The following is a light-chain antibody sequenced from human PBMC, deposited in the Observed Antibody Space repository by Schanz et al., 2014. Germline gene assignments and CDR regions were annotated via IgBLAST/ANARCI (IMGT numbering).Light chain of an antibody. J-gene: IGKJ3*01. Sequence: EIVMTQSPDTLSVSPGERATLSCRASQSVSSNLAWYQQKPGQAPRLLIDGASSRATGIPDRFSGSGSGTDFTLTISRLEPEDFAVYYCQQHGSSLTFGPGTKVDVK. CDR1: QSVSSN. CDR2: GAS. CDR3: QQHGSSLT. V-gene: IGKV3-20*01.